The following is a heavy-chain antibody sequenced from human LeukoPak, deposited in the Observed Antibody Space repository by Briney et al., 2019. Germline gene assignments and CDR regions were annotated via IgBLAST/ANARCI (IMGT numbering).Heavy chain of an antibody. Sequence: GASVKVSCKASGGTFSSYAISWVRQAPGQGLEWMGGIIPIFGTANYAQKFQGRVTITTDESTSTAYMELSSLRSEDTAVYYCARDYYDSSGYYVGYYYYMDVWGKGTTVTVSS. CDR3: ARDYYDSSGYYVGYYYYMDV. J-gene: IGHJ6*03. CDR2: IIPIFGTA. V-gene: IGHV1-69*05. D-gene: IGHD3-22*01. CDR1: GGTFSSYA.